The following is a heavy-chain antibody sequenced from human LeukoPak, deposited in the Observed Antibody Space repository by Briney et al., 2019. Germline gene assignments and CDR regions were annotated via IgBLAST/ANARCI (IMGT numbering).Heavy chain of an antibody. CDR2: INPNNGGT. Sequence: XSVKVSCKASGYTFTGYYIHWVRQAPGQGLEWMGRINPNNGGTNYAQKFQGRVTMTRDMSMSTAYMELSRLRSVDTAVYYCAGEDNSSGYRPFDIWGQGTMVTVPS. J-gene: IGHJ3*02. CDR1: GYTFTGYY. V-gene: IGHV1-2*06. D-gene: IGHD3-22*01. CDR3: AGEDNSSGYRPFDI.